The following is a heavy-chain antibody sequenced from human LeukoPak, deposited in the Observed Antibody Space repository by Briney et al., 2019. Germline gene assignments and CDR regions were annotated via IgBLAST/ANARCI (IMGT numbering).Heavy chain of an antibody. CDR3: ARGRYCSSTSCYLSLGWFDP. J-gene: IGHJ5*02. CDR1: GFTFSSYS. D-gene: IGHD2-2*01. Sequence: GSLRLSCAASGFTFSSYSMNWVRQAPGKGLGWVSSISSSSSYIYYADSVKGRFTISRDNAKNSLYLQMNSLRAEDTAVYYCARGRYCSSTSCYLSLGWFDPWGQGTLVTVSS. CDR2: ISSSSSYI. V-gene: IGHV3-21*01.